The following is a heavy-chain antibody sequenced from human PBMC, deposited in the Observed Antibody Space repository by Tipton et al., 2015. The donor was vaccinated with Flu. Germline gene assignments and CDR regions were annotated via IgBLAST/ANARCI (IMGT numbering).Heavy chain of an antibody. D-gene: IGHD5-12*01. CDR1: GYIFNTYY. Sequence: QVQLVQSGAEVKKPGASVKLSCQTSGYIFNTYYITWVRQAPGQGLEWLGWISAYDGSANYAQMFQGRVTMTTDSSTSTAHMELRSLTSDDTAVYYCARVATIPDYWGQGTLVTVSS. V-gene: IGHV1-18*01. J-gene: IGHJ4*02. CDR3: ARVATIPDY. CDR2: ISAYDGSA.